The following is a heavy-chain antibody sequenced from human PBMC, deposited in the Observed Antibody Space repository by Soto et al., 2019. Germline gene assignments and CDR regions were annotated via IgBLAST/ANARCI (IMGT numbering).Heavy chain of an antibody. Sequence: GVTLRLSCAASGITFGCHAMHWHRKTPAKGLELVADISYDGSNKYYAVSVKGRFTISRDNSKNTLYLQMNSLRAEDTGVYYCAKARHSYDSSGYYSYFDYWGQGILVTVSS. CDR2: ISYDGSNK. J-gene: IGHJ4*02. D-gene: IGHD3-22*01. CDR1: GITFGCHA. V-gene: IGHV3-30*18. CDR3: AKARHSYDSSGYYSYFDY.